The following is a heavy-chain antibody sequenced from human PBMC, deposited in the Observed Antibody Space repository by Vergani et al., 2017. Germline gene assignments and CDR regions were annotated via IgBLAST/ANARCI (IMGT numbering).Heavy chain of an antibody. Sequence: QVQLQESGPGLVKPSETLSLTCTVSDGSISSYYWSWIRQPPGKGLEWIGYIYYSGSTNYNPSLKSRVTISVDTSKNQFSLKLSSVTAADTAVYYCARVAAAGAGIPYFDYWGQGTLVTVSS. J-gene: IGHJ4*02. CDR3: ARVAAAGAGIPYFDY. CDR2: IYYSGST. CDR1: DGSISSYY. V-gene: IGHV4-59*01. D-gene: IGHD6-13*01.